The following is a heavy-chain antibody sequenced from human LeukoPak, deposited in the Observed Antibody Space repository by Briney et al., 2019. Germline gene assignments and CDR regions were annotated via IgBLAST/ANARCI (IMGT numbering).Heavy chain of an antibody. Sequence: PSETLSLTCTVSGGSISSYYWSWIRQPPRKGLEWIGYIYYSGSTNYNPSLKSRVTISVDTSKNQFSLKLSSVTAADTAVYYCARNEYSSSELYFDYWGQGTLVTVSS. J-gene: IGHJ4*02. CDR3: ARNEYSSSELYFDY. CDR2: IYYSGST. CDR1: GGSISSYY. V-gene: IGHV4-59*01. D-gene: IGHD6-6*01.